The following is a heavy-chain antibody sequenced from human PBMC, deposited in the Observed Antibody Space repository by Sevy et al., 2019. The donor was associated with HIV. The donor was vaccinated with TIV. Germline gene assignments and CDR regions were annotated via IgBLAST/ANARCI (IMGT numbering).Heavy chain of an antibody. D-gene: IGHD3-22*01. CDR2: IYHSGST. V-gene: IGHV4-38-2*01. CDR3: ARGVYYDSSGLSRAFDAFDI. Sequence: SETLSLTCAVSGYSISSGYYWGWIRQPPGKGLEWIWSIYHSGSTYYNPSLKSRVTISVDTSKNQFSLKLSSVTAADTAVYYCARGVYYDSSGLSRAFDAFDIWGQGTMVTVSS. J-gene: IGHJ3*02. CDR1: GYSISSGYY.